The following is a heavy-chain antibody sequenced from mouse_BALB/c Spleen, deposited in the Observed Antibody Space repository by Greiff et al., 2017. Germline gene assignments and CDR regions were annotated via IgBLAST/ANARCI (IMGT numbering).Heavy chain of an antibody. V-gene: IGHV1S126*01. CDR3: ARWMITTGFAY. J-gene: IGHJ3*01. D-gene: IGHD2-4*01. CDR2: IDPSDSET. CDR1: GYSFTRYW. Sequence: VKLMESGPQLVRPGASVKISCKASGYSFTRYWMHWVKQRPGQGLEWIGMIDPSDSETRLNQKFKDKATLTVDKSSSTAYMQLSSPTSEDSAVYYCARWMITTGFAYWGQGTLVTVSA.